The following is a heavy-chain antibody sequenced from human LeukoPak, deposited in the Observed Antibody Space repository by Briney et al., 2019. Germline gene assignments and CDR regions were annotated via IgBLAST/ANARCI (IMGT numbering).Heavy chain of an antibody. Sequence: PSETLSLTCAVYGGSFSGYYWSWIRQPPGKGLEWIGEINHSGSTNYNPSLKSRVTISVDSSKNQFSLKLSSVTAADTAVYYCAMSFLPFDYWGQGTLVTVSS. CDR3: AMSFLPFDY. CDR1: GGSFSGYY. J-gene: IGHJ4*02. D-gene: IGHD3-16*02. V-gene: IGHV4-34*01. CDR2: INHSGST.